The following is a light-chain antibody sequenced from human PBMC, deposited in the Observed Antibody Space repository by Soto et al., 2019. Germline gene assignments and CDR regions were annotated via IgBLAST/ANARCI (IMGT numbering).Light chain of an antibody. V-gene: IGKV3-20*01. CDR3: QQFQSSIS. CDR1: QNVRSSY. J-gene: IGKJ5*01. Sequence: DIVLTLSPGTLSLPPGERATLSFSASQNVRSSYLAWYQQRPGQAPRLLIYGASSRATGIPDRFSGSESGTDFTLTISRLEPEDFAVYYCQQFQSSISSGQGTRLEIK. CDR2: GAS.